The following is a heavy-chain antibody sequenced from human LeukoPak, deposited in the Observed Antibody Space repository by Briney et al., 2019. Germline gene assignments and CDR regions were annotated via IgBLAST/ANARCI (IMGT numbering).Heavy chain of an antibody. CDR2: ISGSGGST. V-gene: IGHV3-23*01. Sequence: QSGGSLRLSCAASGFTFSSYAMSWVRQAPGKGLEWVSAISGSGGSTYYADSVKGRFTISRDNSKNTLYLQMNSLRAEDTAVYYCAKQGTGYYYDSSGYYYLPADAFDIWGQGTMVTVSS. D-gene: IGHD3-22*01. J-gene: IGHJ3*02. CDR3: AKQGTGYYYDSSGYYYLPADAFDI. CDR1: GFTFSSYA.